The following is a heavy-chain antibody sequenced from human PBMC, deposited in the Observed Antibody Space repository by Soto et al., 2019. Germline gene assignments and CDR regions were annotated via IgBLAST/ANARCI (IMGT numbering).Heavy chain of an antibody. D-gene: IGHD3-10*01. Sequence: QVQLVQSGADVKKPGATVKVSCKSSGYTFTSYAISWVRPAPGQGLQWMGGISANNGNTNYAQTLQGRVTMTTATSTTATYMELRSLGSDDSAVCSGGRSGAQAGYWGPGTLVTVSS. CDR1: GYTFTSYA. CDR3: GRSGAQAGY. CDR2: ISANNGNT. V-gene: IGHV1-18*01. J-gene: IGHJ4*02.